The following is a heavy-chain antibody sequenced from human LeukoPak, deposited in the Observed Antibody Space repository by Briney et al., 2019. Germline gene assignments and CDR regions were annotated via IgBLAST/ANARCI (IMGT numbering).Heavy chain of an antibody. CDR2: LDPEYAET. CDR3: ATHSGGSYSPRPTDAFDI. J-gene: IGHJ3*02. V-gene: IGHV1-24*01. D-gene: IGHD1-26*01. CDR1: GYTFTSYG. Sequence: HEASVKVSCKASGYTFTSYGISWVRQAPGKGLEWMGGLDPEYAETIYAQKFQGRVTMTEDTSPDTAYMELSSLRSEDTAVYFCATHSGGSYSPRPTDAFDIWGQGTMVTVSS.